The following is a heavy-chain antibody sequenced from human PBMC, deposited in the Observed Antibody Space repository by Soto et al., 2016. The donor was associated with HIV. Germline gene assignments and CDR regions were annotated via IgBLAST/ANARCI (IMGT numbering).Heavy chain of an antibody. CDR3: AKPSRSSSFYDGSGQGKYYFDY. V-gene: IGHV3-23*01. CDR1: GFNFSSFA. D-gene: IGHD3-22*01. Sequence: EVQLLESGGGFVQPGGSLRLSCAASGFNFSSFAMSWVRQTPGKGLEWVSSMTGHGTNTYYVDSVRGRFTISRDNSKNTLYMQMNILRVEDTAIYYCAKPSRSSSFYDGSGQGKYYFDYWGPGTLVSVSS. CDR2: MTGHGTNT. J-gene: IGHJ4*02.